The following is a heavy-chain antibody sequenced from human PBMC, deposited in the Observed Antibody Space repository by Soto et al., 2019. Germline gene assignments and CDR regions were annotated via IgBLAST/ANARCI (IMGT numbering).Heavy chain of an antibody. CDR2: IWNDGIRK. V-gene: IGHV3-33*01. Sequence: PGGSLRLSCAASGFTFSKYGMHWVRQAPGKGLEWVALIWNDGIRKVYVDSVKGRFTISRDNSKNTLDLQMNNLRDEDKAVYYCARDDETDANALDYWGPGTLVTVSS. CDR3: ARDDETDANALDY. J-gene: IGHJ4*02. CDR1: GFTFSKYG. D-gene: IGHD1-1*01.